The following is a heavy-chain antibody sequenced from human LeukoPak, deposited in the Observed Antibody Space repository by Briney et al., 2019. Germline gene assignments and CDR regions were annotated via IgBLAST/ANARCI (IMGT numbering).Heavy chain of an antibody. J-gene: IGHJ5*02. Sequence: PSETLSLTCNVSGGSISSNTYFWGWIRRPPGKGLEWIGSIRYSGSTYYNPSLKSRVTISVDTPKNQFSLNLSSLTAADTAVYYGATSDTLSTSTWFDPWGQGTLVTVS. CDR1: GGSISSNTYF. CDR2: IRYSGST. V-gene: IGHV4-39*01. CDR3: ATSDTLSTSTWFDP. D-gene: IGHD5/OR15-5a*01.